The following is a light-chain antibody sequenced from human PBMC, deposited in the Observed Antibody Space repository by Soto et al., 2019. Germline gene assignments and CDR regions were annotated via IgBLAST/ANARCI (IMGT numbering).Light chain of an antibody. Sequence: IPMTQSPSTLSASIGDRVTITCRASQGISISLAWYQQKPGKAPKLLIYKTSTLESGVPSRFSGSGSGTEFTLTINYLQPDDSATYYCQQFTEYPVTFGQGTRLEIK. J-gene: IGKJ5*01. V-gene: IGKV1-5*03. CDR2: KTS. CDR3: QQFTEYPVT. CDR1: QGISIS.